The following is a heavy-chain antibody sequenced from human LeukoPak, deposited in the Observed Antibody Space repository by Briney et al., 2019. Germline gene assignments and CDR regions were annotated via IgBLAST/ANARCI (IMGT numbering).Heavy chain of an antibody. Sequence: GGSLRLSCAASGFTFSRYGMEWVRQAPGKGLEWVAFIRNDGSDQYYADSVKGRFTISRDNAKNSLYLQMNSLRAEDTAVYYCARVTSGSSYRPFDYWGQGTLVTVSS. CDR1: GFTFSRYG. J-gene: IGHJ4*02. V-gene: IGHV3-30*02. D-gene: IGHD3-10*01. CDR2: IRNDGSDQ. CDR3: ARVTSGSSYRPFDY.